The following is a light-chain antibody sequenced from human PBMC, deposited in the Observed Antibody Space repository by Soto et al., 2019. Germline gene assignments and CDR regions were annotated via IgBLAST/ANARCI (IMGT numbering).Light chain of an antibody. Sequence: QSVLTQPASVSGSPGQSITISCTGTSSDVGGYNYVSWYQQHPGKAPKLIIYDVSNRPSGASNRFSGSKSGNTASLTISGLQAEDEADYYCSSYTSSRTYVFGTGTKVTVL. CDR1: SSDVGGYNY. CDR3: SSYTSSRTYV. J-gene: IGLJ1*01. V-gene: IGLV2-14*01. CDR2: DVS.